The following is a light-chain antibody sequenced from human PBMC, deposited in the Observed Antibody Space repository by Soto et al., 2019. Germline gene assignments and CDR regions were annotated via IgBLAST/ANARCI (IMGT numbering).Light chain of an antibody. J-gene: IGKJ2*01. CDR2: AAS. CDR1: QSVSSNY. Sequence: EIVLTQSPGALSLSPGERAALSCRASQSVSSNYLAWYQHKPGQAPRLLIFAASSRATGIPDRFSGSGSGTDFTLTISRLEPEDFALYYCQQYGSSPPFTFVQGTELEIK. CDR3: QQYGSSPPFT. V-gene: IGKV3-20*01.